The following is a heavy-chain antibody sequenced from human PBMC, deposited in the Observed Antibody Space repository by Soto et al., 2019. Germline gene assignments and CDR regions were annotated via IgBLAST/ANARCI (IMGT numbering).Heavy chain of an antibody. CDR3: ARGRKDYYGMDV. V-gene: IGHV1-69*01. Sequence: QVQLVQSGAEVKKPGSSVKVSCKASGGTFSSYAISWVRQAPGQGLEWMGGIIPICGTANYAQKFQGRVTITADETTSTAYMELSSMRSEETAVYYCARGRKDYYGMDVWGEGNTVTDS. CDR2: IIPICGTA. J-gene: IGHJ6*02. CDR1: GGTFSSYA.